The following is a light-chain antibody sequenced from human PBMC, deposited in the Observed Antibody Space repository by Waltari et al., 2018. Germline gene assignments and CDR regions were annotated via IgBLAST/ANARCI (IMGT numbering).Light chain of an antibody. V-gene: IGKV3-11*01. Sequence: EIVLTQSPATLSLSPGEGATLSCRASQSLTSYLAWYQQKPGQAPRLLIYDTSNRATGSPARFSGSGSGTDSTLIISSLEPEDFGVYYCQQRSTFGQGTKLEIK. CDR2: DTS. J-gene: IGKJ2*01. CDR3: QQRST. CDR1: QSLTSY.